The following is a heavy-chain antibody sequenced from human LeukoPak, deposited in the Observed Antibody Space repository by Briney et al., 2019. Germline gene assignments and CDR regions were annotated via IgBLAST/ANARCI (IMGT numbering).Heavy chain of an antibody. Sequence: SQTLSLTCAISGDSVSSNSAAWNWIRQSPSRGLEWLGRTYYRSKWYNDYAVSVKSRITINPDTSKNQFSLQLNSVTPEDTAVYYCARDDGSRWLRRERGAFDIWGQGTMVTVS. CDR3: ARDDGSRWLRRERGAFDI. D-gene: IGHD5-12*01. CDR1: GDSVSSNSAA. V-gene: IGHV6-1*01. J-gene: IGHJ3*02. CDR2: TYYRSKWYN.